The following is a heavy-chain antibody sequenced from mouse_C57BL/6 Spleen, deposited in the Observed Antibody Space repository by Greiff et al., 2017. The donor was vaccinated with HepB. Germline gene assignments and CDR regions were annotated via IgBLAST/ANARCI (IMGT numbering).Heavy chain of an antibody. CDR2: IYPGSGNT. Sequence: QVQLKESGAELVRPGASVKLSCKASGYTFTDYYINWVKQRPGQGLEWIARIYPGSGNTYYNEKFKGKATLTAEKSSSTAYMQLSSLTSEDSAVYFCARSDDGYFDYWGQGTTLTVSS. CDR1: GYTFTDYY. J-gene: IGHJ2*01. V-gene: IGHV1-76*01. CDR3: ARSDDGYFDY. D-gene: IGHD2-3*01.